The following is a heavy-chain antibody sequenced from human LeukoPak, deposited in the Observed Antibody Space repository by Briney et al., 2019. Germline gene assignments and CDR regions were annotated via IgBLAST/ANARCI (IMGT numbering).Heavy chain of an antibody. CDR3: AERYYGSGSVPGAFDI. Sequence: GGSLRLSCAASGFTFSSYGMSWVRQAPGKGLEWVSAITGSGGSTFYADSVKGRFTISRDNSKNTLYLQMNSLRAEDTAVYYCAERYYGSGSVPGAFDIWGQGTMVTVSS. D-gene: IGHD3-10*01. V-gene: IGHV3-23*01. J-gene: IGHJ3*02. CDR2: ITGSGGST. CDR1: GFTFSSYG.